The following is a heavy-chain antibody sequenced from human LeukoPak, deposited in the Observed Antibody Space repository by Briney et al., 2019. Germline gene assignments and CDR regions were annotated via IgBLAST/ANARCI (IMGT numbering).Heavy chain of an antibody. Sequence: GGSLRLSCAASGFPFNAYWMTWVRQAPGKGLEWVANIRQDGDTKYYVDSVQGRFTISRDNAMNSLYLQMNSLRAEDTAIYYCARSLPYGTTWYGRSDFWGQGTLVTVSS. D-gene: IGHD6-13*01. CDR1: GFPFNAYW. J-gene: IGHJ4*02. CDR2: IRQDGDTK. CDR3: ARSLPYGTTWYGRSDF. V-gene: IGHV3-7*03.